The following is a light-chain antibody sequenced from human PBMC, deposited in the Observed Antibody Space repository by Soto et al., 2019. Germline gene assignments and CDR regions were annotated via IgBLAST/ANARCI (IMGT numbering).Light chain of an antibody. CDR3: TSGTSTSTYV. CDR1: SSDVGGYNY. J-gene: IGLJ1*01. CDR2: DVF. Sequence: QSALTQDASVSVSPGQSITISCTGTSSDVGGYNYVSWYQHHPGKAPKLMIYDVFTRPSGVSNRFSGSKSGNTASLTISALRAEDEADYYCTSGTSTSTYVFGSGTKVTVL. V-gene: IGLV2-14*03.